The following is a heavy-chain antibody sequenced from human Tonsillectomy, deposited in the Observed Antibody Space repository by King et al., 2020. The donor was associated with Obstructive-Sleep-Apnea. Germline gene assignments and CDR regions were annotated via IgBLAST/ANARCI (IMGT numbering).Heavy chain of an antibody. D-gene: IGHD3-3*01. J-gene: IGHJ4*02. CDR2: IDYSVST. Sequence: QLQESGPGLVKPSETLSLTCTVSGGSISSYYWSWIRQPPGSGLEWIGYIDYSVSTNYNPSLKSRVTISVDTSKNQFSLKLSSVTAADTAVYYCARDSYDFWSGYYRGGYFDYWGQGTLVTVSS. CDR1: GGSISSYY. CDR3: ARDSYDFWSGYYRGGYFDY. V-gene: IGHV4-59*01.